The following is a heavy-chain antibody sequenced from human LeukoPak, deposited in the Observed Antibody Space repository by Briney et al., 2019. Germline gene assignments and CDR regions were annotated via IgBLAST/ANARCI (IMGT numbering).Heavy chain of an antibody. CDR1: GFTFSSYA. CDR3: AKGHLLDYVYPFDP. Sequence: PGGSLRLSCAASGFTFSSYAMSWVRQAPGKGLEWVSAISGSGGSTYYADSVKGRFTISRDDSKNTLYLQMNSLRAEDTAVYYCAKGHLLDYVYPFDPWGQGTLVTVSS. V-gene: IGHV3-23*01. J-gene: IGHJ5*02. CDR2: ISGSGGST. D-gene: IGHD3-16*01.